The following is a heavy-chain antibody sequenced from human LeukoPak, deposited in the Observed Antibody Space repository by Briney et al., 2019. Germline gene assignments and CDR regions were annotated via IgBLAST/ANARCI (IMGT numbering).Heavy chain of an antibody. Sequence: PSETLSLTCTVSGGSISSSSYYWSWIRQPPGKGLEWIGEINHSGSTNYNPSLKSRVTISVDTSKNQFSLKLSSVTAADTAVYYCARGGKQWLVRGGYFDYWGQGTLVTVSS. CDR2: INHSGST. D-gene: IGHD6-19*01. CDR1: GGSISSSSYY. J-gene: IGHJ4*02. V-gene: IGHV4-39*07. CDR3: ARGGKQWLVRGGYFDY.